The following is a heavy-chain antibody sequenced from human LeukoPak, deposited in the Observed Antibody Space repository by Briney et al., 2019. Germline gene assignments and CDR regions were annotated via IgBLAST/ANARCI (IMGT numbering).Heavy chain of an antibody. J-gene: IGHJ4*02. Sequence: PGGSLRLSCSASGFTFSAYAMYWVRQAPGKGLEYVSDVSSDGGSTYYADSVKGRFTISRDNSKNTLYLQMNSLRAEDTAVYYCARSPLAAALQFDYWGQGTLVTVSS. CDR2: VSSDGGST. V-gene: IGHV3-64*04. CDR3: ARSPLAAALQFDY. CDR1: GFTFSAYA. D-gene: IGHD6-13*01.